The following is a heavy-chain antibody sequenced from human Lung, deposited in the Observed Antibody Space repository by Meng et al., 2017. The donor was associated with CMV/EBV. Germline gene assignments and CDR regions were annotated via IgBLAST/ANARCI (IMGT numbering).Heavy chain of an antibody. CDR1: TFSGYA. CDR3: ARGPTYYDFWSGYYRWFDP. V-gene: IGHV3-30*04. J-gene: IGHJ5*02. CDR2: ISYDGSNK. Sequence: TFSGYAMHGVRQAPGKGLEWVAVISYDGSNKYYADSVKGRFTIARDNSKNTLYLQMNSLRAEDTAVYYCARGPTYYDFWSGYYRWFDPWGQGTLVTVSS. D-gene: IGHD3-3*01.